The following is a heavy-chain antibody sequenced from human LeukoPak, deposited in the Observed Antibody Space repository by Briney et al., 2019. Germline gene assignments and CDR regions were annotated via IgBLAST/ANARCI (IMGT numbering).Heavy chain of an antibody. J-gene: IGHJ6*02. Sequence: GGSLRLSCAASGFTVSSNYMSWVRQAPGKGLEWVSVIYSGGSTYYADSVKGRSTISRDNSKNTLYLQMNSLRAEDTAVYYCAGRYCSGGSCYYYYGMDVWGQGATVTVSS. CDR2: IYSGGST. CDR3: AGRYCSGGSCYYYYGMDV. D-gene: IGHD2-15*01. V-gene: IGHV3-66*02. CDR1: GFTVSSNY.